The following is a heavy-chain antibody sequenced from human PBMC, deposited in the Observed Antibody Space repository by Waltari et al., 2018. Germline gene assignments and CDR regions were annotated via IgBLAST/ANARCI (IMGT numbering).Heavy chain of an antibody. V-gene: IGHV3-15*01. CDR3: TTDQGDSYTFYSFDY. Sequence: EVQLVESGGGLVNPGGSLRLSCAAYGFTFSNTWMDWVRTVPGNVLVWIALIKPQSAGGGSTYYAAPVTGRFTVSRDDSKNMLYLQMSSLKTEDTAMYYCTTDQGDSYTFYSFDYWGQGTLVTVSS. D-gene: IGHD3-16*02. CDR2: IKPQSAGGGST. J-gene: IGHJ4*02. CDR1: GFTFSNTW.